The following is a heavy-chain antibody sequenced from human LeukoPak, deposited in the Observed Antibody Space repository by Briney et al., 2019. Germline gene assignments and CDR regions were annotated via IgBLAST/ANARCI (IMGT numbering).Heavy chain of an antibody. CDR2: IIPIFGTA. V-gene: IGHV1-69*13. CDR1: GGTFSSYA. J-gene: IGHJ4*02. Sequence: GASVKVSCKASGGTFSSYAISWVRQAPGQGLEWMGGIIPIFGTANYAQKFQGRVTITADESTSTAYMELSSLRSEDTAAYYCARVSSTGYSSNEDWGQGTLVTVSS. D-gene: IGHD6-13*01. CDR3: ARVSSTGYSSNED.